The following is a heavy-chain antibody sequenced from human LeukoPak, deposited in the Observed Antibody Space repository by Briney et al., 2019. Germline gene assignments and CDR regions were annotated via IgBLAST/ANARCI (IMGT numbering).Heavy chain of an antibody. D-gene: IGHD6-13*01. CDR2: ISWNSGSI. V-gene: IGHV3-9*01. CDR3: AAAGIRFSGSMRTDY. J-gene: IGHJ4*02. Sequence: GGSLRLSCAASGFTFDDYAMHWVRQAPGKGLEWVSGISWNSGSIGYADSVKGRFTISRDNAKNSLYLQMNSLRAEDTALYYCAAAGIRFSGSMRTDYWGQGTLVTVSS. CDR1: GFTFDDYA.